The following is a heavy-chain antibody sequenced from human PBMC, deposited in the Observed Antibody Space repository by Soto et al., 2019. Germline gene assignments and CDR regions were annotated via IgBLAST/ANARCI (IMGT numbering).Heavy chain of an antibody. V-gene: IGHV4-30-4*01. CDR2: IDYSGST. Sequence: PSETLSLTCTVSGDSISNSDYYWNWIRQSPGKGLEWIASIDYSGSTYYNPSLKSRVVISADTSKNLFSLKLRSVTAADTALYFCARDVPYYFGFDVEGXGTTVNVSS. J-gene: IGHJ6*02. CDR1: GDSISNSDYY. CDR3: ARDVPYYFGFDV.